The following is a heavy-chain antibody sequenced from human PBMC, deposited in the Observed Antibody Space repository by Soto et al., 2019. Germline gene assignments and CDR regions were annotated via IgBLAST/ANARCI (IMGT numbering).Heavy chain of an antibody. CDR1: GFTVSGSA. CDR2: IRSRANSYAT. Sequence: PGGSLRLSCAASGFTVSGSAMHWVRQASGKGLEWVGRIRSRANSYATAYAASVTGRFTISRDDSKNTAFLQMNSLKTEDTAVYYCTRPGYSGYDSDYWGQGTLVTVSS. J-gene: IGHJ4*02. CDR3: TRPGYSGYDSDY. D-gene: IGHD5-12*01. V-gene: IGHV3-73*01.